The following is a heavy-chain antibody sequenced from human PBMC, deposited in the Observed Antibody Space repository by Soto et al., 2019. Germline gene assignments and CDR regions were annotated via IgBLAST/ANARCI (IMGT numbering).Heavy chain of an antibody. J-gene: IGHJ4*02. Sequence: PSETLSLTCAVYGGPFSGYYWTWIRQPPGTGLEWIGEINHSGSTDYNPSLKGRVTISVDTSKNQFSLKLTSVTAADTAVYYCARDKITGLFDYWGQGTLVTVSS. CDR2: INHSGST. CDR1: GGPFSGYY. V-gene: IGHV4-34*01. D-gene: IGHD2-8*02. CDR3: ARDKITGLFDY.